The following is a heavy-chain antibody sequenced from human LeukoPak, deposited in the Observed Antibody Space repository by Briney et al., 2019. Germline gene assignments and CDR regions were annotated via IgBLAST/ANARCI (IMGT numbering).Heavy chain of an antibody. CDR1: GYTFTGYY. CDR3: AWSGGHYYDSSGYYY. CDR2: INPNSGGT. J-gene: IGHJ4*02. Sequence: ASVKVSCKASGYTFTGYYMHWVRQAPGQGLEWMGWINPNSGGTNYAQKFQGRVTMTRDTSISTAYMELSRLRSDDTAVYYCAWSGGHYYDSSGYYYWGQGTLVTVSS. D-gene: IGHD3-22*01. V-gene: IGHV1-2*02.